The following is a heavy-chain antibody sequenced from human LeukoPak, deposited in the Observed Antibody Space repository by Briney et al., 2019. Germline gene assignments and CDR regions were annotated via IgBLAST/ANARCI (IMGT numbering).Heavy chain of an antibody. CDR2: IRSKAYGGTT. Sequence: GRSLRLSCTASGFTFGDYAMSWFRQAPGKGLEWVGFIRSKAYGGTTEYAASVKGRFTISRDDSKSIAYLQMNSLKTEDTAVYYCTRSGPSEGYYDSSGYYYVYWGQGTLVTVSS. V-gene: IGHV3-49*03. CDR1: GFTFGDYA. J-gene: IGHJ4*02. CDR3: TRSGPSEGYYDSSGYYYVY. D-gene: IGHD3-22*01.